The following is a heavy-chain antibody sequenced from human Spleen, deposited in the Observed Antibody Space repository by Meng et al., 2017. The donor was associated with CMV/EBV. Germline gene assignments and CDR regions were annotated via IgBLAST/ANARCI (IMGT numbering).Heavy chain of an antibody. V-gene: IGHV1-18*01. D-gene: IGHD2-2*01. CDR2: ISSHSGDT. CDR1: GYTITTYG. Sequence: ASVKVSCKASGYTITTYGLSWVRQAPGQGLEWMGWISSHSGDTNYAPKVQGRVTMTTDTSTTTAYMEVSSLRSEDTAMYYCATNDQLLFSRMDVWGQGTTVTVSS. J-gene: IGHJ6*02. CDR3: ATNDQLLFSRMDV.